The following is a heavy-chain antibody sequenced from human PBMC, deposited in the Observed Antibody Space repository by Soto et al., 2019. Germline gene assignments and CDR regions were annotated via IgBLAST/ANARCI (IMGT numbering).Heavy chain of an antibody. D-gene: IGHD4-17*01. CDR2: IYSDGST. CDR3: ARDLKYGLFDY. V-gene: IGHV3-53*04. CDR1: GFTFSSYA. Sequence: GGSLRLSCAASGFTFSSYAMSWVRQAPGKGLEWVSVIYSDGSTYYADSVKGRFTISRHNSKNTLYLQMNSLRAEDTAVYYCARDLKYGLFDYWGQGTLVPVSS. J-gene: IGHJ4*02.